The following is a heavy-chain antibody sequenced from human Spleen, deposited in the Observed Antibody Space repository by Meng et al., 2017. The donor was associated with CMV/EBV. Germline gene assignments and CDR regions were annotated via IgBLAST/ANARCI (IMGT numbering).Heavy chain of an antibody. J-gene: IGHJ5*02. CDR1: GYTFTDYY. V-gene: IGHV1-2*02. CDR3: ATVSGYCSSMTCYQFGP. Sequence: ASVKVSCKTSGYTFTDYYLHWVRQAPGQGLEWMGWINPNSGGTNYAQKFQGRVTMTRDTSIRTAYMELSRLRSDDTAIYYCATVSGYCSSMTCYQFGPWGQGTLVTVSS. CDR2: INPNSGGT. D-gene: IGHD2-2*01.